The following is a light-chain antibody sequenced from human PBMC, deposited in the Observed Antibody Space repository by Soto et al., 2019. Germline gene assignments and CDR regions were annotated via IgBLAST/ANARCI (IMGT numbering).Light chain of an antibody. Sequence: EIVLTQSPGTLSLSPGERATLSCRASQSVSSSYLAWYQQKPGQAPRLLIYGASSRATGIPDRFSGSGSGTEFTLTINSLQSDDFATYYCQQYDSYSWTFGQGTKV. CDR1: QSVSSSY. J-gene: IGKJ1*01. CDR2: GAS. CDR3: QQYDSYSWT. V-gene: IGKV3-20*01.